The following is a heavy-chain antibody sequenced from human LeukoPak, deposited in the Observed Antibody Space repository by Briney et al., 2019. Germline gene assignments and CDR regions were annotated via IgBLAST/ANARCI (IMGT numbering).Heavy chain of an antibody. D-gene: IGHD6-19*01. Sequence: PGRSLRLSCAASGFTFSSYGMHWVRQAPGKGLEWVAVIWYDGSNKYYADSVKGRFTISRDNSKNTLYLQMNSLRAEDTAVYYCARVGDSRGWYGDAGYWGQGTLVTVSS. J-gene: IGHJ4*02. CDR3: ARVGDSRGWYGDAGY. V-gene: IGHV3-33*01. CDR2: IWYDGSNK. CDR1: GFTFSSYG.